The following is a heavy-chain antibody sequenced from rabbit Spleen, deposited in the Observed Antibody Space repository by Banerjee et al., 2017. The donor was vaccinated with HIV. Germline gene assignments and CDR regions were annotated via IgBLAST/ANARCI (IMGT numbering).Heavy chain of an antibody. CDR1: GFSFSSSDW. Sequence: QEQLEESGGDLVKPGASLTLTCKASGFSFSSSDWIYWVRQAPGKGLEWIGYIDPVFGTTYYASWATGRFTISKTSSTTVTLQMTSLTAADTATYFCARGGYGGHIYSMGLWGQGTLVTVS. D-gene: IGHD4-2*01. CDR3: ARGGYGGHIYSMGL. CDR2: IDPVFGTT. J-gene: IGHJ6*01. V-gene: IGHV1S45*01.